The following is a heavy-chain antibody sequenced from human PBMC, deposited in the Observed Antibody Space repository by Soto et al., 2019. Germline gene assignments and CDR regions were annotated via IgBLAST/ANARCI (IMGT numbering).Heavy chain of an antibody. J-gene: IGHJ5*02. Sequence: ASVKVSCKASGYTFTSYDINWVRQATGQGLEWMGWMNPNSGNTGYAQKFQGRVTMTRNTSISTAYMELSSLRSEDTAVYYCARGRYPPNLRCSGGSCSDWFDPWGQGTLVTVSS. CDR2: MNPNSGNT. D-gene: IGHD2-15*01. V-gene: IGHV1-8*01. CDR3: ARGRYPPNLRCSGGSCSDWFDP. CDR1: GYTFTSYD.